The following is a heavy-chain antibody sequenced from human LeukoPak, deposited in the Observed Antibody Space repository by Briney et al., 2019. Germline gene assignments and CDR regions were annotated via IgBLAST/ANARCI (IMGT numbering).Heavy chain of an antibody. CDR3: ARGPHPVEMATIFIY. V-gene: IGHV5-51*01. CDR1: GSSFTSYW. Sequence: GESLKISCKGSGSSFTSYWIGWVRQMPGKGLEWMGIIYPGDSDTRYSPSFQGQVTISADKSISTAYLQWSSLKASDTAMYYCARGPHPVEMATIFIYWGQGTLVTVSS. D-gene: IGHD5-24*01. CDR2: IYPGDSDT. J-gene: IGHJ4*02.